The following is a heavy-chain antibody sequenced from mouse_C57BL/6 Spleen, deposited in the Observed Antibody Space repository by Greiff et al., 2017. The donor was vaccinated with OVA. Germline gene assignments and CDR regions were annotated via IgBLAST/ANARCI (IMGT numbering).Heavy chain of an antibody. V-gene: IGHV1-54*01. CDR3: ARGRDGYLDY. CDR1: GYAFTNYL. CDR2: INPGSGGT. D-gene: IGHD2-3*01. J-gene: IGHJ2*01. Sequence: VQLQQSGAELVRPGTSVKVSCKASGYAFTNYLIEWVKQRPGQGLEWIGVINPGSGGTNYNEKFKGKATLTADKSSSTAYMQLSSLTSEDSAVYFCARGRDGYLDYWGQGTTLTVSS.